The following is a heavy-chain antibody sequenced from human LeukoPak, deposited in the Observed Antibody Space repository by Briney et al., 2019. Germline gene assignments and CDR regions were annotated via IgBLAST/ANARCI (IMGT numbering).Heavy chain of an antibody. CDR2: ISSNGGST. J-gene: IGHJ3*02. D-gene: IGHD3-10*01. CDR1: GFTLSSYA. V-gene: IGHV3-64*01. CDR3: ARGAYPGSARAFDI. Sequence: GGSLRLSCAASGFTLSSYAMHWVRQAPGKGLEYVSAISSNGGSTYYANSVKGRFTISRDNSKNTLYLQMGSLRAEDMAVYYCARGAYPGSARAFDIWGQGTMVTVSS.